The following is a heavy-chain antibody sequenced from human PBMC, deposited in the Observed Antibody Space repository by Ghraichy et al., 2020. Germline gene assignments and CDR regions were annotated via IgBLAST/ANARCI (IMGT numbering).Heavy chain of an antibody. CDR2: IKQDGSEK. CDR1: GFTFSSYW. CDR3: ARVGSGWFFDY. D-gene: IGHD6-19*01. J-gene: IGHJ4*02. Sequence: GGSLRLSCVASGFTFSSYWMSWVRQAPGKGLEWVANIKQDGSEKDYVDSVKGRFTISRDNAKNSLYLQMNSLRAEDTAVYCARVGSGWFFDYWGQGTLVTVSS. V-gene: IGHV3-7*01.